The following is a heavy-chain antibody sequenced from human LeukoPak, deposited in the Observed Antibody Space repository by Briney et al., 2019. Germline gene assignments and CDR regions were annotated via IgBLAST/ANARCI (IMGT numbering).Heavy chain of an antibody. D-gene: IGHD5-18*01. J-gene: IGHJ6*03. Sequence: SETLSLICTVSGGSISSSSYSWGWIRQPPGMGLEWIGYIYYSGSTNYNPSLKSRVTISVDTSKNQFSLKLSSVTAADTAVYYCARTTEGGYTYDYFYYYYMDVWGKGTTVTISS. V-gene: IGHV4-61*05. CDR2: IYYSGST. CDR1: GGSISSSSYS. CDR3: ARTTEGGYTYDYFYYYYMDV.